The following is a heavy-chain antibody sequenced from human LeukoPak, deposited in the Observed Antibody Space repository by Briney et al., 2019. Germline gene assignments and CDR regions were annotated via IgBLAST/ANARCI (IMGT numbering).Heavy chain of an antibody. J-gene: IGHJ6*03. V-gene: IGHV4-4*09. CDR1: GGSISSSF. Sequence: SETLSLTCTVSGGSISSSFWSWMRQSPGKGLESIGYISNNGKAKYKSSFEGRVTMSVDTSKSQFSLNLSSVTAADTAVYYCARRVVSAKFRNLLYYYMDVWGKGTTVIVS. CDR3: ARRVVSAKFRNLLYYYMDV. D-gene: IGHD2-15*01. CDR2: ISNNGKA.